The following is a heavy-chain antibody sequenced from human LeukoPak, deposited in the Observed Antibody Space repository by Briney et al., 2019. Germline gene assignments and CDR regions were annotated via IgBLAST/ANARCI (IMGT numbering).Heavy chain of an antibody. D-gene: IGHD5-12*01. CDR1: GYSISSGYY. CDR3: ARNRGGPSIVATIIGGFDY. Sequence: SETLSLTCTVSGYSISSGYYWGWIRQPPGKGLEWIGTIYHSGSTYYNPSLKSRVTISVDTSKNQFSLKLSSVTAADTAVYYCARNRGGPSIVATIIGGFDYWGQGTLVTVSS. CDR2: IYHSGST. J-gene: IGHJ4*02. V-gene: IGHV4-38-2*02.